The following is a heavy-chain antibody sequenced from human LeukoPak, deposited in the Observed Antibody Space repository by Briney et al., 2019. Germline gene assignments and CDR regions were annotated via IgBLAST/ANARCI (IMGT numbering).Heavy chain of an antibody. CDR2: ISCNSGTI. CDR3: AKDNRRHYTSGPNPDSLH. Sequence: GGSLRLSCAGSGFIFNNYAMHWVRQPPGKGLEWVSGISCNSGTIDYADSVRGRFTISRDNAKTSLYLQMDSLRVEDTAFYYCAKDNRRHYTSGPNPDSLHWGQGALVTVSS. D-gene: IGHD6-19*01. J-gene: IGHJ4*02. CDR1: GFIFNNYA. V-gene: IGHV3-9*01.